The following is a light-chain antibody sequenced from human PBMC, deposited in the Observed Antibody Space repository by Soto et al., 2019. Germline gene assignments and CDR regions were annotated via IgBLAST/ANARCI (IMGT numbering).Light chain of an antibody. CDR3: HHRSNWLP. CDR1: QSVSSY. V-gene: IGKV3-11*01. Sequence: EIVLTQSPATLSLSPGERATLSCRASQSVSSYLAWYQKKPGQAPRLLIYDASNRATGIPDKFSCSGSRTAFNFCITSLATEDFPVYSCHHRSNWLPFPGGTKLDIK. J-gene: IGKJ4*01. CDR2: DAS.